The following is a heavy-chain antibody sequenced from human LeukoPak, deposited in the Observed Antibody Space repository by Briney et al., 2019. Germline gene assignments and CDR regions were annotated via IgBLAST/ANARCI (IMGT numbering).Heavy chain of an antibody. V-gene: IGHV3-30*03. CDR3: ARGGRDYDSSGSPFSGYFDY. D-gene: IGHD3-22*01. Sequence: GGSLRLSCAASGFTFSSYWMHWVRQAPGKGLEWVAVISYDGSNKYYADSVKGRFTISRDNSKNTLYLQMNSLRAEDTAVYYCARGGRDYDSSGSPFSGYFDYWGQGTLVTVSS. J-gene: IGHJ4*02. CDR1: GFTFSSYW. CDR2: ISYDGSNK.